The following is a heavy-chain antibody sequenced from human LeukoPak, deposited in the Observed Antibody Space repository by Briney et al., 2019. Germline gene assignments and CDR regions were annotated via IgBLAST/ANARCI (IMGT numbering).Heavy chain of an antibody. CDR3: ASCNDSSGYFAY. J-gene: IGHJ4*02. Sequence: ASVRVSCKPSGYTFTDYAINWVRQAPGQGLEYMGWVNTNTGNPTYAQGFTGRFVFSSDSSVSTAYLQITSLKADDSAIYFCASCNDSSGYFAYWGQGTLVTVSS. V-gene: IGHV7-4-1*02. D-gene: IGHD3-22*01. CDR1: GYTFTDYA. CDR2: VNTNTGNP.